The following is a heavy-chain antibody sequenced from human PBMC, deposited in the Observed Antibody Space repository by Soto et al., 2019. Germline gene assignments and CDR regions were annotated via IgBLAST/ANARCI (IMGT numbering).Heavy chain of an antibody. J-gene: IGHJ1*01. V-gene: IGHV3-30*19. CDR3: ARWGTTGGLDV. Sequence: QVQLVESGGGVVQPGTSLSVSCVGSGFTFRSYVIHWVRQAPGKGLEWVALPSYDGSDKYYGDSVRGRFTISRDNSRNTVDLQMDSLRLEDTALYYCARWGTTGGLDVWGQGTLVSVSS. D-gene: IGHD3-16*01. CDR2: PSYDGSDK. CDR1: GFTFRSYV.